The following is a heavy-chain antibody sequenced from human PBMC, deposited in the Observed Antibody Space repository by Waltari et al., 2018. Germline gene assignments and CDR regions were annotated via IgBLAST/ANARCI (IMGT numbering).Heavy chain of an antibody. CDR2: IIPMDGVT. J-gene: IGHJ4*02. CDR1: RGPSRLYG. Sequence: QVQLVQSGAEVKEPGSSVKVPCKASRGPSRLYGLSWLRQAPGEGLEWMGRIIPMDGVTNYAQKFQGRVTISADKSTYTAYMDLSSLTSEDTAVYFCARDLGTTVTEPYFDSWGQGTLVTVSS. D-gene: IGHD4-17*01. CDR3: ARDLGTTVTEPYFDS. V-gene: IGHV1-69*09.